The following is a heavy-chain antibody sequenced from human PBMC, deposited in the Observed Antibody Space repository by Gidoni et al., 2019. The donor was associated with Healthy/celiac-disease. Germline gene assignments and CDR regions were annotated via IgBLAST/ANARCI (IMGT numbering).Heavy chain of an antibody. CDR3: AKDYSNYRYYYYYGMDV. D-gene: IGHD4-4*01. CDR2: ISWNSGSI. V-gene: IGHV3-9*01. J-gene: IGHJ6*02. CDR1: GFTFADYA. Sequence: EVQLVESGGGLVQPGRSLRLSCAASGFTFADYAMHWVRQAPGKGLEWVSGISWNSGSIGYADSVKGRFTISRDNAKNSLYLQMNSLRAEDTALYYCAKDYSNYRYYYYYGMDVWGQGTTVTVSS.